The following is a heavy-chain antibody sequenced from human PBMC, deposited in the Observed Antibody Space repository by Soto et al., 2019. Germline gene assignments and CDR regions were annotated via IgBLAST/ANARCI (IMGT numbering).Heavy chain of an antibody. Sequence: PSETLSLTCAVSGGSISSGGYSWSWIRQPPGKGLEWIGYIYHSGSTYYNPSLKSRVTISVDRSKNQFSLKLSSVTAADTAVYYCAKMSYGDYGFWYFDLWGRGTLVTVSS. V-gene: IGHV4-30-2*01. CDR1: GGSISSGGYS. CDR2: IYHSGST. J-gene: IGHJ2*01. D-gene: IGHD4-17*01. CDR3: AKMSYGDYGFWYFDL.